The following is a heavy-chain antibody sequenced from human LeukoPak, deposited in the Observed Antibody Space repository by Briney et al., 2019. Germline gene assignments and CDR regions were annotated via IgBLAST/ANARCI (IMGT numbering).Heavy chain of an antibody. Sequence: GGSLRVSCAAAGFTFTSYAMSWVRQAPGKGLEWVSAISGSGGSTYYADSVKGRLTISRDNSKNTLYLQMNSLRAEDTAVYYRAKSGRGSGSYYNAYYFDYWGQGTLVTVSS. D-gene: IGHD3-10*01. V-gene: IGHV3-23*01. J-gene: IGHJ4*02. CDR1: GFTFTSYA. CDR2: ISGSGGST. CDR3: AKSGRGSGSYYNAYYFDY.